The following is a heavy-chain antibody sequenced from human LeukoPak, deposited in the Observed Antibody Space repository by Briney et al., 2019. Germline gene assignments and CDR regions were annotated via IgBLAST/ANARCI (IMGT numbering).Heavy chain of an antibody. CDR1: GGSISSSSYY. D-gene: IGHD1-26*01. CDR3: AKTPTVGATVDAFDI. V-gene: IGHV4-39*01. Sequence: SQTLTLTCTVSGGSISSSSYYWGWIRQPPGKGLEWIGSIYYSGSTYYNPSLKSRVTISVDTSKNQFSLKLSSVTAADTAVYYCAKTPTVGATVDAFDIWGQGTMVTVSS. CDR2: IYYSGST. J-gene: IGHJ3*02.